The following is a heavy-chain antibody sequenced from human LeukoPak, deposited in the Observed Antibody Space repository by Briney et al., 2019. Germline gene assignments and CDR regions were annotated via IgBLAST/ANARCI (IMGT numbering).Heavy chain of an antibody. Sequence: GGSLRLSCAASGFTFSSYSMNWVRQAPGKGLEWVSYISSSSSTIYYADSVKGRFTISRDNAKNSLYLQMSSLRDEDTAVYYCARDAKGDYYYYYMDVWGKGTTVTVSS. CDR3: ARDAKGDYYYYYMDV. CDR1: GFTFSSYS. J-gene: IGHJ6*03. D-gene: IGHD3-16*01. CDR2: ISSSSSTI. V-gene: IGHV3-48*02.